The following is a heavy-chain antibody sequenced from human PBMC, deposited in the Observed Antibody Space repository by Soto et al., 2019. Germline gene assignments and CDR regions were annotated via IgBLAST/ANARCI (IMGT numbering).Heavy chain of an antibody. CDR2: INTGNGNT. D-gene: IGHD2-21*01. V-gene: IGHV1-3*04. J-gene: IGHJ6*02. Sequence: QVQLVQSGAEVKKPGASVKVSCKASGYTFTTYAIHWVRQAPGQRLEWMGWINTGNGNTEYSQTFQGRVTITRDTSASTAYMELSSLRSEDTAMYYCTRVNKLFLNPEYYSYYMDVWGQGTTVTVAS. CDR1: GYTFTTYA. CDR3: TRVNKLFLNPEYYSYYMDV.